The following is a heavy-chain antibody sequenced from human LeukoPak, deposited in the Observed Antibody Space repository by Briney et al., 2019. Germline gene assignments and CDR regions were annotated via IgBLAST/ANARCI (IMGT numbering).Heavy chain of an antibody. V-gene: IGHV3-48*04. D-gene: IGHD4-17*01. CDR1: GFTFSNVW. J-gene: IGHJ4*02. Sequence: GGSLRLFCAASGFTFSNVWMNWVRQAPGKGLEWVSYISSSGTTIYYADSVKGRFTILRDNAKNSLYLQMNSLRAEGTAVYHCARLKGDGHLAPFDYWGQGALVTVSS. CDR3: ARLKGDGHLAPFDY. CDR2: ISSSGTTI.